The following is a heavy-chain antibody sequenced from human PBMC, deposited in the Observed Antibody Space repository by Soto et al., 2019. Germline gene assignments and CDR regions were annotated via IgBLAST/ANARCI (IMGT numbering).Heavy chain of an antibody. Sequence: SETLSLTCTVSGGSISSYYWSWIRQPPGKGLEWIGHIYYSGSTDYNPSLKSRVTISVDTSKNQFSLKLSSVTAADTAVYFCAREGGESSDGLYYFDSWGQGILVTGTS. J-gene: IGHJ4*02. CDR3: AREGGESSDGLYYFDS. CDR2: IYYSGST. V-gene: IGHV4-59*01. CDR1: GGSISSYY. D-gene: IGHD3-16*01.